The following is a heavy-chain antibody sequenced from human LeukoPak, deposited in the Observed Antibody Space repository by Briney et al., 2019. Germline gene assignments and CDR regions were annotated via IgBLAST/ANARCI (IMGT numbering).Heavy chain of an antibody. J-gene: IGHJ4*02. D-gene: IGHD1-26*01. Sequence: GRSLRLSCAASGFTFSSYAMHWVRQAPGKGLEWVAVISYDGSNKYYADSVKGRFTISRDNSKNTLYLQMNSLRAEDTAVYYCAKDSGNYAKYYFDYWGQGTLVTVSS. CDR1: GFTFSSYA. CDR2: ISYDGSNK. V-gene: IGHV3-30-3*01. CDR3: AKDSGNYAKYYFDY.